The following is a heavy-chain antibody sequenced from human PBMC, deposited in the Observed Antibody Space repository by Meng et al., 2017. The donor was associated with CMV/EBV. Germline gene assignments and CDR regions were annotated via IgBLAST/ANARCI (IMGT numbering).Heavy chain of an antibody. Sequence: SGGSVSSGSYYWSWIRQPPGKGLEWIGYIYYSGSTNYNPSLKSRVTISVDTSKNQFSLKLRSVTAADTAVYYCARDPYYGSGSYYTWGQGTLVTVSS. CDR2: IYYSGST. V-gene: IGHV4-61*01. D-gene: IGHD3-10*01. CDR3: ARDPYYGSGSYYT. CDR1: GGSVSSGSYY. J-gene: IGHJ5*02.